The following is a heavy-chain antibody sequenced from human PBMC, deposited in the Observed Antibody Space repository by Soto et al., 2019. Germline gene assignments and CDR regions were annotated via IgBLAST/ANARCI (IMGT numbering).Heavy chain of an antibody. Sequence: EVQLVESGGGLVKPGGSLRLSCAASGFTFNNAWMNWVRQAPGKGLEWVGRIRSKADGGTTDYAASMKDRFTISRDDSKNTLHLQMNSLKIEDTAVYYCTTEPDYSNYFDYWGQGTLVTVSS. CDR1: GFTFNNAW. V-gene: IGHV3-15*07. D-gene: IGHD4-4*01. CDR2: IRSKADGGTT. CDR3: TTEPDYSNYFDY. J-gene: IGHJ4*02.